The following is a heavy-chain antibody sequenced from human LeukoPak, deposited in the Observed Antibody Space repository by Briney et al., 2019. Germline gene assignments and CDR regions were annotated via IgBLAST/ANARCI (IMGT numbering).Heavy chain of an antibody. D-gene: IGHD2-2*01. CDR2: INAGNGNT. V-gene: IGHV1-3*01. CDR1: GYTFTSYA. CDR3: ARRSWSTSCFDY. Sequence: ASVKVSCKASGYTFTSYAMHWVRQAPGQRLEWMGWINAGNGNTKCSQKFQGRVTITRDTSASTAYMELSSLRSEDTAVYYCARRSWSTSCFDYWGQGTLVTVSS. J-gene: IGHJ4*02.